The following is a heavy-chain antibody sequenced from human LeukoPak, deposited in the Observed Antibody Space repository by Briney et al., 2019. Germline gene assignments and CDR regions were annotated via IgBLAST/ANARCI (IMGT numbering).Heavy chain of an antibody. CDR2: INPNSGGT. V-gene: IGHV1-2*02. D-gene: IGHD6-13*01. J-gene: IGHJ4*02. Sequence: SVKVSRKASGYTFTGYYMHWVRQAPGQGLEWMGWINPNSGGTNYAQKFQGRVTMTRDTSISTAYMELSRLRSDDTAVYYCARGGIAAAGYDPDYWGQGTLVTVSS. CDR1: GYTFTGYY. CDR3: ARGGIAAAGYDPDY.